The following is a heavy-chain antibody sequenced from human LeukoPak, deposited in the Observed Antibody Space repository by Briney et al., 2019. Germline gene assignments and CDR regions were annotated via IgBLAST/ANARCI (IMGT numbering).Heavy chain of an antibody. V-gene: IGHV4-34*01. D-gene: IGHD3-10*01. CDR2: INHSGNT. CDR1: GGSFSDDY. CDR3: VIGKVWYGELEDAYYFDS. Sequence: SETLSLTCAVSGGSFSDDYWTWIRQPPGKGLEWIGDINHSGNTNYNPSLKSRVTISLHTSKNQFSLKLSSVTAADTAVSYCVIGKVWYGELEDAYYFDSWGQGTLVTVSS. J-gene: IGHJ4*02.